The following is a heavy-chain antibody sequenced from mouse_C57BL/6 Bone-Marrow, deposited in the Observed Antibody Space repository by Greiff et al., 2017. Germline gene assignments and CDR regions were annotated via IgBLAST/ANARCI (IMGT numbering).Heavy chain of an antibody. D-gene: IGHD1-1*01. J-gene: IGHJ2*01. V-gene: IGHV14-4*01. CDR2: IDPENGDT. CDR1: GFNIKDDY. Sequence: VQLQPSGAELVRPGASVKLSCTASGFNIKDDYMHWVKQRPEQGLEWIGWIDPENGDTAYASKFQGKATITADTASNTAYLQLSSLTSEDTAVYYGTTFYSRDYWGQGTTLTVSS. CDR3: TTFYSRDY.